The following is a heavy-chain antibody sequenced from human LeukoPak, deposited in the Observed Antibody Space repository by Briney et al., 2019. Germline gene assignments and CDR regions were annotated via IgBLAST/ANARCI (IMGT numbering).Heavy chain of an antibody. D-gene: IGHD3-10*01. CDR1: GFTFSTYG. V-gene: IGHV3-30*03. CDR3: TRDHLWFGELSVGY. Sequence: GRSLRLSCIASGFTFSTYGTHWVRQAAGKGLEWVAVIANDGITTYYADSVKGRFTISRDTSRDTLYLQMNSLKTEDTAVYYCTRDHLWFGELSVGYWGQGTLVTVSS. J-gene: IGHJ4*02. CDR2: IANDGITT.